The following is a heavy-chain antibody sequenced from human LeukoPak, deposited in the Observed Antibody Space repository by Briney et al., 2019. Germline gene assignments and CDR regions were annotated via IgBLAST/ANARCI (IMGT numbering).Heavy chain of an antibody. CDR2: ISGSGGAT. CDR3: AKDGYNYDSSGHFDY. D-gene: IGHD3-22*01. J-gene: IGHJ4*02. CDR1: GFTFSLFA. Sequence: GGSLRLSCAASGFTFSLFAMHWVRQAPGKGLKWVSAISGSGGATYHADADSVKGRFTISRDNSKNALYLQINNLRAEDTAVYYCAKDGYNYDSSGHFDYWGQGTLVTVSS. V-gene: IGHV3-23*01.